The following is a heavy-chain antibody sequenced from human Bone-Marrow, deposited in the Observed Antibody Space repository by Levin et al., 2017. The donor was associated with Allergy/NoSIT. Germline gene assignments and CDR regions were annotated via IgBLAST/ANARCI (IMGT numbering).Heavy chain of an antibody. J-gene: IGHJ4*02. CDR1: GFTFSRYA. V-gene: IGHV3-30-3*01. D-gene: IGHD2-8*02. CDR3: VRGYCTGGNCYLDY. Sequence: LSLTCAASGFTFSRYAIHWVRQAPGKGLEWVSVISDDGNRKYYADSVKGRFTISRDDSRNTLSLQLNSLRAEDTAVYYCVRGYCTGGNCYLDYWGQGTLVTVSS. CDR2: ISDDGNRK.